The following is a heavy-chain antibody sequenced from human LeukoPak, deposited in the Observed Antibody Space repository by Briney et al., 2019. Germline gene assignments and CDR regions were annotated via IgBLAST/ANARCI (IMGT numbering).Heavy chain of an antibody. CDR1: GFSFTSYH. V-gene: IGHV3-64*01. J-gene: IGHJ4*02. CDR3: ARGGYSSGWYSDY. D-gene: IGHD6-19*01. CDR2: ISSNGGST. Sequence: PGGSLRLSCAASGFSFTSYHMNWVRQAPGKGLEYVSAISSNGGSTYYANSVKGRFTISRDNSKNTLYLQMGSLRAEDMAVYYCARGGYSSGWYSDYWGQGTLVTVSS.